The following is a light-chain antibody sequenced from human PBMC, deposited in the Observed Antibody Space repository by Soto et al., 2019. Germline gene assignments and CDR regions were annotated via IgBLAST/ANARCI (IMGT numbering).Light chain of an antibody. Sequence: EIVMTQSPGTLSLSPGEAATLSCRASQSVSGSYLAWYQQKPGQAPRLVIYDASTRATGIPDRFRGSGSGTDFTLTISRLEPEDFAVYYCYQYDTSPWTFGQGTKVKIK. V-gene: IGKV3-20*01. CDR3: YQYDTSPWT. J-gene: IGKJ1*01. CDR2: DAS. CDR1: QSVSGSY.